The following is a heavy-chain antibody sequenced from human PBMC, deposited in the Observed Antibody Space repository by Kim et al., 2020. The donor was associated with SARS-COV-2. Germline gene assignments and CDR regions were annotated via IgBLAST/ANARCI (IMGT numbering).Heavy chain of an antibody. J-gene: IGHJ4*02. D-gene: IGHD4-17*01. V-gene: IGHV3-15*01. CDR2: IKSKTDGGTT. Sequence: GGSLRLSCAASGFTFSNAWMSWVRQAPGKGLEWVGRIKSKTDGGTTDYAAPVKGRFTISRDDSKNTLYLQMNSLKTEDTAVYYCTTASYGDYSYYFDYWGQGTLVTVSS. CDR3: TTASYGDYSYYFDY. CDR1: GFTFSNAW.